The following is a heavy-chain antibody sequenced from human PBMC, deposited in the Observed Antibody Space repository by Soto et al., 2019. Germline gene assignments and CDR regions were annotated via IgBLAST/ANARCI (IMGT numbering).Heavy chain of an antibody. D-gene: IGHD3-10*01. Sequence: QVQLHQSGPGLVKPSQTLSLTCAISGDSVSRTSVAWNWIRQSPSRGLEWLGRTYYRSKWNSDYAVSVRCRITINPDRSKSQFSLQLNSVTPEDTAVYYCVRGQFSAFDCWGQGTLVTVSS. J-gene: IGHJ4*02. CDR3: VRGQFSAFDC. CDR2: TYYRSKWNS. V-gene: IGHV6-1*01. CDR1: GDSVSRTSVA.